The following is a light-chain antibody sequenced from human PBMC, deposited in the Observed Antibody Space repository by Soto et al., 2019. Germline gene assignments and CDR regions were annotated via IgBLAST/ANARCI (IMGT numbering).Light chain of an antibody. CDR1: QTVRNNY. CDR3: QQFTSYPLT. V-gene: IGKV3-20*01. Sequence: EFVLTQSPGTLSLSHGERATPPCRASQTVRNNYLAWYQQKPGQAPRLLIYDASSRATGIPDRFSGGGSGTDFTLTISRLEPEDFAVYYCQQFTSYPLTFGGGTKVDIK. J-gene: IGKJ4*01. CDR2: DAS.